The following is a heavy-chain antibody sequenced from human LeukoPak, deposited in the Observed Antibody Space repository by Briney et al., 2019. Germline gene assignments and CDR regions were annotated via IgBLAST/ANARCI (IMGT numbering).Heavy chain of an antibody. D-gene: IGHD3-3*01. Sequence: ASVKVSCKASGYTFTGYYMHWVRQAPGQGLEWMGWINPNSGGTNYAQKFQGRVTMTRDTSISTAYMELSRLRSDDTGVYYCARGSDDFWSGYSPSYWGQGTLVTVSS. J-gene: IGHJ4*02. CDR3: ARGSDDFWSGYSPSY. CDR1: GYTFTGYY. CDR2: INPNSGGT. V-gene: IGHV1-2*02.